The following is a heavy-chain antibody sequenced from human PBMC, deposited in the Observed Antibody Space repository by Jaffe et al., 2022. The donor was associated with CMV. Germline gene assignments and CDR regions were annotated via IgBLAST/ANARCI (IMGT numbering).Heavy chain of an antibody. CDR2: MNPNSGNT. V-gene: IGHV1-8*01. CDR3: ARVHHLDFWSGYTWHNYYYYGMDV. CDR1: GYTFTSYD. Sequence: QVQLVQSGAEVKKPGASVKVSCKASGYTFTSYDINWVRQATGQGLEWMGWMNPNSGNTGYAQKFQGRVTMTRNTSISTAYMELSSLRSEDTAVYYCARVHHLDFWSGYTWHNYYYYGMDVWGQGTTVTVSS. J-gene: IGHJ6*02. D-gene: IGHD3-3*01.